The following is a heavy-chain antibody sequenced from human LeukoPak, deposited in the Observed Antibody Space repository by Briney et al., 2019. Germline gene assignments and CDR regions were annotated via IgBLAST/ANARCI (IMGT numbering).Heavy chain of an antibody. CDR2: INGGGYNT. V-gene: IGHV3-23*01. J-gene: IGHJ4*02. Sequence: GSLRLSCAASGFTFNNYVMRWVRQAPGKGLEWVSTINGGGYNTYYADSVKGRFTISRDNSKNTLSLQVNTLRAEDTAVYYCARASGIYGSGWYFDYWGQGTLVTVSS. D-gene: IGHD6-19*01. CDR3: ARASGIYGSGWYFDY. CDR1: GFTFNNYV.